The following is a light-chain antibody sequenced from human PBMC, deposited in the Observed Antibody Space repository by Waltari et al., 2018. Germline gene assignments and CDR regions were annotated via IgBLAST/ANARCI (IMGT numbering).Light chain of an antibody. J-gene: IGLJ3*02. V-gene: IGLV2-14*03. CDR2: DVS. CDR1: SSDVGTYNS. Sequence: QSALTQPASVSGSPGQSITISCTGTSSDVGTYNSVSWYQDQPGQSPKVIIYDVSDRPSGVSARFSASKSGNTASLTISGLQAEDEADYYCSSQASNNVVLFGGGTKVTVL. CDR3: SSQASNNVVL.